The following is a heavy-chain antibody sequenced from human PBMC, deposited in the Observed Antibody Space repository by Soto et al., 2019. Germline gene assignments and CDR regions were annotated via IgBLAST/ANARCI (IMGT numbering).Heavy chain of an antibody. J-gene: IGHJ4*02. Sequence: GGSLRLSCEASGFSFSSYAMIWVRQAPGKGLEWVSVISGSGGSSYFADSVKGRFTISRDNSTNMLYLEMSSLRAEDTAIYFCAKGSIEYSASIDYWGQGTLVTVSS. D-gene: IGHD4-4*01. CDR3: AKGSIEYSASIDY. CDR1: GFSFSSYA. CDR2: ISGSGGSS. V-gene: IGHV3-23*01.